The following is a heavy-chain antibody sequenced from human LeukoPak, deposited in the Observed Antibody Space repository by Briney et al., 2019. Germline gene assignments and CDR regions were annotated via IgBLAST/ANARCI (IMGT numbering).Heavy chain of an antibody. Sequence: APVKVSCKASGYTFTSYDINWVRQATGQGLEWMGWMNPNSGNTGYAQKFQGRVTMTTDTSTSTAYMELRSLRSDDTAVYYCARERTGTTFEDYWGQGTLVTVSS. CDR2: MNPNSGNT. J-gene: IGHJ4*02. D-gene: IGHD1-1*01. CDR1: GYTFTSYD. V-gene: IGHV1-8*01. CDR3: ARERTGTTFEDY.